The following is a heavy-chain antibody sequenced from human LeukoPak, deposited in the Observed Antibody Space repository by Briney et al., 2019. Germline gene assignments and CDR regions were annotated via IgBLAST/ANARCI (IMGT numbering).Heavy chain of an antibody. CDR1: GFTFSSYS. CDR3: ARVSSGYYFDAFDI. Sequence: GGSLRLSCAASGFTFSSYSMTWVRQAPGKGLEWVSSISSSSSYIYYADSVKGRFTISRDNAKNSLYLQMNSLRAEDTAVYYCARVSSGYYFDAFDIWGQGTMVTVSS. CDR2: ISSSSSYI. D-gene: IGHD3-22*01. J-gene: IGHJ3*02. V-gene: IGHV3-21*01.